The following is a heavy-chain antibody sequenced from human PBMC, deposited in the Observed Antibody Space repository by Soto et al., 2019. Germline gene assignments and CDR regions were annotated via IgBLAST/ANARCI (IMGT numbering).Heavy chain of an antibody. CDR1: GFTVSSNY. CDR2: IYGGGST. J-gene: IGHJ4*02. D-gene: IGHD6-13*01. V-gene: IGHV3-53*01. CDR3: ARDTAAGGVDY. Sequence: GGSLRLSCAASGFTVSSNYMSWVRQAPGKGLEWVSVIYGGGSTYQADSVKGRFTMSRDNSKNTLYLQMNSLRAEDTAVYYCARDTAAGGVDYCGQGTLLTRSS.